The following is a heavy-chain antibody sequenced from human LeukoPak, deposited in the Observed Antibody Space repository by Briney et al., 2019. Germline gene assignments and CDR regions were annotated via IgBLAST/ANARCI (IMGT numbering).Heavy chain of an antibody. Sequence: PSGTLSLTCTVSGGPLSHYFWSWIRQPPGKGLEWIGSVYFSGSANYNHSLMSRVTISIDTSKNHFSLKLDSVTAADTAVYFCARTNSHYDSNIESYRPTHFDHWGQGSLVTVSS. CDR1: GGPLSHYF. CDR3: ARTNSHYDSNIESYRPTHFDH. D-gene: IGHD3-22*01. J-gene: IGHJ4*02. CDR2: VYFSGSA. V-gene: IGHV4-59*01.